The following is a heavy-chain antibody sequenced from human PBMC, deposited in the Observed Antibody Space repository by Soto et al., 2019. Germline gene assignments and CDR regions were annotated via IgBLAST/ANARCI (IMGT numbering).Heavy chain of an antibody. Sequence: SETLSLTCTVSGGSISSGGYYWSWIRQHPGKGLEWIGYIYYSGSTYYNPSLKSRVTISVDTSKNQFSLKLSSVTAADTAVYYCASSMITFGGVIVIRTFDYWGQGTLVTVSS. V-gene: IGHV4-30-4*01. CDR3: ASSMITFGGVIVIRTFDY. D-gene: IGHD3-16*02. CDR2: IYYSGST. CDR1: GGSISSGGYY. J-gene: IGHJ4*02.